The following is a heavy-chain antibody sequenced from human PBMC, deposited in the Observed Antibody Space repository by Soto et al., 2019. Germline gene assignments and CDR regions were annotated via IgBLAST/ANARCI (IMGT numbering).Heavy chain of an antibody. CDR3: ARDLGEYSSSGARYYYGMDV. D-gene: IGHD6-6*01. V-gene: IGHV1-69*01. CDR2: IIPIFGTA. CDR1: GGTFSSYA. J-gene: IGHJ6*02. Sequence: QVPLVQSGAEVKKPGSSVKVSCKASGGTFSSYAISWVRQAPGQGLEWMGGIIPIFGTANYAQKFQGRVTITADESTSTAYMELGSLGSEDTAVYYCARDLGEYSSSGARYYYGMDVWGQGTTVTVSS.